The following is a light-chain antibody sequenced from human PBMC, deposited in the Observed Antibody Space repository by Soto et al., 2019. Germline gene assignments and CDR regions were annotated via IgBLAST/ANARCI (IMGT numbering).Light chain of an antibody. V-gene: IGKV3-15*01. CDR2: GAS. Sequence: EIVMTQSPATLSVSPGERATLSCRASQSVGSNLAWYQQKPGQAPRRLLYGASTRSTNLPTRFSVSGSGTEFTLTISSLPSEDFAYYYCQHYNRWPRTFGQGTKVEIK. CDR1: QSVGSN. CDR3: QHYNRWPRT. J-gene: IGKJ1*01.